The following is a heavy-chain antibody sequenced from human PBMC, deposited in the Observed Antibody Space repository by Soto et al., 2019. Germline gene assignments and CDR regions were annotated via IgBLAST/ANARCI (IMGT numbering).Heavy chain of an antibody. D-gene: IGHD3-16*02. Sequence: ASVKVSCKASGYTFTSYDINWVLQATGQGLEWMGWMNPNSGNTGYAQKFQGRVTMTRNTSISTAYMELSSLRSEDTAVYYCARGGRIMITFGGVIVNDAFDIWGQGTMVTVSS. V-gene: IGHV1-8*01. CDR1: GYTFTSYD. CDR3: ARGGRIMITFGGVIVNDAFDI. CDR2: MNPNSGNT. J-gene: IGHJ3*02.